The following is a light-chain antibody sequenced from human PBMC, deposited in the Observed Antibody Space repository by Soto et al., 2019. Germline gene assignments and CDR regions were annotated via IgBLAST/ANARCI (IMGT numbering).Light chain of an antibody. CDR2: RAS. Sequence: IVLTQSQATLSVSPGERATLSCRASQGIFYNLAEFQQRHGQAPRLLIYRASTRDTNILARFNDSVSGKEFTVSISSLQYEDFALYYCQQYHNLCTFGQGTRGAIQ. CDR3: QQYHNLCT. CDR1: QGIFYN. J-gene: IGKJ1*01. V-gene: IGKV3-15*01.